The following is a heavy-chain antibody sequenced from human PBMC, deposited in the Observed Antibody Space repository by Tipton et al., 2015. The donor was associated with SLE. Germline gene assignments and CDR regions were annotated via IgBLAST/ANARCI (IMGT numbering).Heavy chain of an antibody. V-gene: IGHV7-4-1*02. D-gene: IGHD4-11*01. Sequence: QSGAEVKKPGASVKVSCKVSGYTFTSYAMNWVRQAPGQGLEWMGWISTNTGKPTYAQGFTGRFVFSLDTSVSTAYLEISYLKAEDTAVYYCAREEELLQLRWGQGTLVTVSS. J-gene: IGHJ4*02. CDR1: GYTFTSYA. CDR3: AREEELLQLR. CDR2: ISTNTGKP.